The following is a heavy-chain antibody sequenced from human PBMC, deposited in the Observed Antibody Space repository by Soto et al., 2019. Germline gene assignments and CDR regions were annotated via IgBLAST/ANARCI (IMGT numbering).Heavy chain of an antibody. D-gene: IGHD6-6*01. CDR2: IIPIFGTA. CDR3: ARVDGSTSSPLLDYYGMDV. CDR1: GGTFSSYA. V-gene: IGHV1-69*13. J-gene: IGHJ6*02. Sequence: ASVKVSCKASGGTFSSYAISWVRQAPGQGLEWMGGIIPIFGTANYAQKFQGRVTITADESTSTAYMELGSLRSEDTAVYYCARVDGSTSSPLLDYYGMDVWGQGTTVTVSS.